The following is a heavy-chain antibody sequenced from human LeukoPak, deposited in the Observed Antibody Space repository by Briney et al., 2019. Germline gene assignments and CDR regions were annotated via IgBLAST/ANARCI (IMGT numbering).Heavy chain of an antibody. CDR1: GFTFSSYG. J-gene: IGHJ4*02. V-gene: IGHV3-30*18. CDR3: AKPYYYDSSGYPAADY. Sequence: PGGSLRLSCAASGFTFSSYGMHWVRQAPGKGLEWVAVISYDGSNKYYAASVKGRFTISRDNSKNTLYLQMNSLRAEDTAVYYCAKPYYYDSSGYPAADYWGQGTLVTVSS. CDR2: ISYDGSNK. D-gene: IGHD3-22*01.